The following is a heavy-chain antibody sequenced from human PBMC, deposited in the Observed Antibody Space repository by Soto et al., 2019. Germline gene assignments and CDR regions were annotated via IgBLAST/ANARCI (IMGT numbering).Heavy chain of an antibody. CDR2: ISSNGGST. D-gene: IGHD6-13*01. J-gene: IGHJ4*02. CDR3: VKADYSSRWYRPQNFDY. V-gene: IGHV3-64D*08. Sequence: PGGSLRLSCSASGFTFSSYAMHWVRQAPGKGLEYVSAISSNGGSTYYADSVKGRFTISRDNSKNTLYLQMSSLRAEDTAVYYCVKADYSSRWYRPQNFDYSGQATLVTV. CDR1: GFTFSSYA.